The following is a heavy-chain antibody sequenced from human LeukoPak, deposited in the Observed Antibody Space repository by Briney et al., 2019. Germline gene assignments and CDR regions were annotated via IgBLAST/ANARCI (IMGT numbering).Heavy chain of an antibody. CDR1: GFTFSSYA. V-gene: IGHV3-64*01. CDR3: AREGRASMVRGVIPPTSAFDY. CDR2: ISSDGGST. D-gene: IGHD3-10*01. Sequence: PGGSLRLSCAASGFTFSSYAMHRVRQAPGKGLEYVSAISSDGGSTYYANSVKGRFTISRDNSKNTLYLQMGSLRAEDMAVYYCAREGRASMVRGVIPPTSAFDYWGQGTLVTVSS. J-gene: IGHJ4*02.